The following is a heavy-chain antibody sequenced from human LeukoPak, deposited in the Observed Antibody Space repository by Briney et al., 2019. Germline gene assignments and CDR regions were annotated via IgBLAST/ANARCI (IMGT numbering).Heavy chain of an antibody. CDR1: GYTFTSYT. Sequence: GASVKVSCKTSGYTFTSYTMHWVRQAPGQRLEWMGWINAVNGNTKYSQKFQGRVTITRDTSASTAYMELSSLRSEDTAIYYCARHHYCGSSHCYLYYWGQGTLVTVTS. CDR3: ARHHYCGSSHCYLYY. CDR2: INAVNGNT. V-gene: IGHV1-3*01. D-gene: IGHD2-2*01. J-gene: IGHJ4*02.